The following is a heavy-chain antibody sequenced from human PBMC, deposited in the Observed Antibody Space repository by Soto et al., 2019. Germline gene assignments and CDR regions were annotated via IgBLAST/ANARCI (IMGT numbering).Heavy chain of an antibody. D-gene: IGHD3-3*01. J-gene: IGHJ6*02. CDR1: GGSISSGGYY. V-gene: IGHV4-31*03. CDR3: ARDRRVSDFWSGYYYYYGMDV. Sequence: SETLSLTCTVSGGSISSGGYYWSWIRQHPGKGLEWIGYIYYSGSTYYNPSLKSRVTISVDTSKNQFSLKLSSVTAADTAVDYCARDRRVSDFWSGYYYYYGMDVWGQGTTVTVSS. CDR2: IYYSGST.